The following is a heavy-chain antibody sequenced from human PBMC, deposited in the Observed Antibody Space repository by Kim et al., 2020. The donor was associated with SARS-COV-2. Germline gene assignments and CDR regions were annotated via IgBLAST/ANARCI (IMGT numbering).Heavy chain of an antibody. J-gene: IGHJ4*02. CDR2: IKRDGSEK. CDR1: GFTFSSYW. V-gene: IGHV3-7*03. CDR3: AKDGGRREDY. Sequence: GGSMRLSCAASGFTFSSYWMTWVRQAPGKGLEWVANIKRDGSEKHYVDSVKGRFSISRDNAKDSVYLQMNSLRAEDTAVYYCAKDGGRREDYWGQGTLVTVSS. D-gene: IGHD3-16*01.